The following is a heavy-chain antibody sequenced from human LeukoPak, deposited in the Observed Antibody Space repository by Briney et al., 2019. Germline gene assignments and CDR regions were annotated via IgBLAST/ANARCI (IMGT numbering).Heavy chain of an antibody. CDR1: GYTFTGYY. CDR2: INPNSGGT. J-gene: IGHJ5*02. CDR3: ARDSPSIVVVITGWFDP. V-gene: IGHV1-2*02. Sequence: ASVKVSCKASGYTFTGYYMHWVRQAPGQGLEWMGWINPNSGGTNYAQKFQGRVTMTRDTSISTAYMELSRLRSDDTAVYYCARDSPSIVVVITGWFDPWGQGTQVTVSS. D-gene: IGHD3-22*01.